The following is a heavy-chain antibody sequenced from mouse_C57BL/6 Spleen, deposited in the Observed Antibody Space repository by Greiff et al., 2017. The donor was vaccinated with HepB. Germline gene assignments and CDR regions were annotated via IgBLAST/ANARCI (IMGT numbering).Heavy chain of an antibody. CDR2: INPNNGGT. J-gene: IGHJ4*01. Sequence: DVKLQESGPELVKPGASVKMSCKASGYTFTDYNMHWVKQSHGKSLEWIGYINPNNGGTSYNQKFKGKATLTVNKSSSTAYMELRSLTSEDSAVYYCARGLYGSSPYYAMDYWGQGTSVTVSS. CDR3: ARGLYGSSPYYAMDY. D-gene: IGHD1-1*01. CDR1: GYTFTDYN. V-gene: IGHV1-22*01.